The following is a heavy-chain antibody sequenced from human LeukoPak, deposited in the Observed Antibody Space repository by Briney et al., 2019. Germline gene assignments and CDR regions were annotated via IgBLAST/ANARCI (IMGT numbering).Heavy chain of an antibody. CDR3: ATYDSSGYDDAFDI. CDR2: ISTYNGNT. J-gene: IGHJ3*02. D-gene: IGHD3-22*01. V-gene: IGHV1-18*01. Sequence: ASVRLSCKASGYTFTSYGISWVRQAPGQGLEWMGWISTYNGNTNYAQRLQGRVTMTTDTPTSTAYMELRSLRSDDTAVYYCATYDSSGYDDAFDIWGQRTVVIVSS. CDR1: GYTFTSYG.